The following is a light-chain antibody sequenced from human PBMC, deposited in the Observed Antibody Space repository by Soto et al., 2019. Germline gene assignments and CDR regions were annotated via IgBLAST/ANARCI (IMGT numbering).Light chain of an antibody. J-gene: IGLJ2*01. CDR1: SSDVGGYNY. CDR2: DVT. CDR3: SSYTSSSSLVV. Sequence: QSVLTQPASVSGSPGQSITISCDGTSSDVGGYNYVSWYQQHPGKAPRLMIYDVTNRPSGVSNRFSGSKSGNTASLTISGLQAEDEANYYCSSYTSSSSLVVFGGGTKLTFL. V-gene: IGLV2-14*01.